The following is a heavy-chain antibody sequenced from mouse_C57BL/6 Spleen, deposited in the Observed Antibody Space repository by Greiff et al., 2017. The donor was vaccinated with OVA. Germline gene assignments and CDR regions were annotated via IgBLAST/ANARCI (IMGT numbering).Heavy chain of an antibody. CDR1: GYTFTSYW. D-gene: IGHD1-1*01. CDR3: ARIRDYGSSYDYAMDY. Sequence: QVQLQQPGAELVKPGASVKMSCKASGYTFTSYWITWVKQRPGQGLEWIGDIYPGSGSTNYNEKFKSKATLTVDTSSSTAYMQLSSLTSEDSAVYYCARIRDYGSSYDYAMDYWGQGTSVTVSS. CDR2: IYPGSGST. J-gene: IGHJ4*01. V-gene: IGHV1-55*01.